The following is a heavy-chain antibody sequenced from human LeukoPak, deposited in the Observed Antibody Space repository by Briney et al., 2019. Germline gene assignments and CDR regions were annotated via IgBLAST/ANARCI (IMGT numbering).Heavy chain of an antibody. Sequence: GRSQRLSCAASGFTFSTFFMHWVRQAPGKGLEWVADIASDGSHTFYVESVKGRFTISRDNSKNTLYLQMNSLRAEDTAVYFCARERQDTILHSGAFDIWGQGTMVTVSS. CDR2: IASDGSHT. D-gene: IGHD2-21*01. CDR1: GFTFSTFF. V-gene: IGHV3-30-3*01. J-gene: IGHJ3*02. CDR3: ARERQDTILHSGAFDI.